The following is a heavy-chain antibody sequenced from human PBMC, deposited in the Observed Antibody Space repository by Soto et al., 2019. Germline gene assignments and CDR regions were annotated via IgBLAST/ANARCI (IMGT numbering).Heavy chain of an antibody. D-gene: IGHD3-22*01. J-gene: IGHJ6*02. CDR3: ASSGGSGYYSAHYYGMDV. CDR1: GYTFNTYD. Sequence: ASVKVSCKASGYTFNTYDINWVRQATGQGLEWMGWMNPESGSTGFAQSFQGRITLTRNTSLNTVYMEVSSLTNEDTAVYFCASSGGSGYYSAHYYGMDVWGPGTTVTV. V-gene: IGHV1-8*01. CDR2: MNPESGST.